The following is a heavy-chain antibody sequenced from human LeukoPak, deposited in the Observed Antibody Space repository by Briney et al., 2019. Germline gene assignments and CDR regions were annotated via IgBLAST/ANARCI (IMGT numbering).Heavy chain of an antibody. V-gene: IGHV3-21*01. CDR3: TRGDYSYFGSINYYQAEGLEY. CDR2: ISSSGTYI. CDR1: GFTFTTYS. D-gene: IGHD3-22*01. J-gene: IGHJ4*02. Sequence: KPGGSLRLSCAASGFTFTTYSMNWVRQAPGKGLEWVSYISSSGTYIYYADSVKGRFTISRDNAKSSLYLVMNSLRAEDTAVYFCTRGDYSYFGSINYYQAEGLEYWGRGALVTVSS.